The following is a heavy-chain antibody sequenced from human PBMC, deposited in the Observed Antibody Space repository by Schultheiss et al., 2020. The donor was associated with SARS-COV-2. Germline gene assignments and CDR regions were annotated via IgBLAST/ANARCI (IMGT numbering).Heavy chain of an antibody. Sequence: SETLSLTCTVSGGSISSGAYYWSWIRQHPGRGLEWIGYIYYSGNTYYNPSLKSRVTISVDTSKNQFSLKLSSVTAADTAVYYCARVGYCSGGSCYGIGYWGQGTLVTVSS. V-gene: IGHV4-31*03. CDR1: GGSISSGAYY. D-gene: IGHD2-15*01. J-gene: IGHJ4*02. CDR3: ARVGYCSGGSCYGIGY. CDR2: IYYSGNT.